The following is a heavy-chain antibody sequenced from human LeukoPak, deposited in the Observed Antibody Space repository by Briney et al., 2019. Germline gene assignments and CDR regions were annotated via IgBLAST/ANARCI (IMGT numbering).Heavy chain of an antibody. J-gene: IGHJ6*02. CDR1: GFTFSSYA. V-gene: IGHV3-23*01. D-gene: IGHD6-6*01. CDR2: ISGSGGST. Sequence: GGSLRLSCAASGFTFSSYAMSWVRQAPGKGLEWVSAISGSGGSTYYADSVKGRFTISRDNSKNTLYLQMNSLRAEDTAVYYCAKDYGSSVGNSYYGMDVWGHGTTVIVSS. CDR3: AKDYGSSVGNSYYGMDV.